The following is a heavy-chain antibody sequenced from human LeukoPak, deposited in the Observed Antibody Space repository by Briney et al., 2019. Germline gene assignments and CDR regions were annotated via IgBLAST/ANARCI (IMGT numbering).Heavy chain of an antibody. CDR3: ATLGSYCGGDCYSTDAFDI. J-gene: IGHJ3*02. CDR2: INPNSGGT. Sequence: ASVKVCCKASGYTFTGYYMHWVRKAPGQRLKWMGWINPNSGGTNYAQKFQGRVTMTRDTSISTAYMELSRLRSDDTAVYYCATLGSYCGGDCYSTDAFDIWGQGTMVTVSS. V-gene: IGHV1-2*02. D-gene: IGHD2-21*02. CDR1: GYTFTGYY.